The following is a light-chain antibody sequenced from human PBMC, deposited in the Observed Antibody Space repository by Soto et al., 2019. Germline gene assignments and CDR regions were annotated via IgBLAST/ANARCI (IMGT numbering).Light chain of an antibody. CDR2: DVS. CDR3: SSYRRGSTYV. J-gene: IGLJ1*01. CDR1: SSDVGGYNY. Sequence: QSVLTQPASVSGSPGQSITISCTGTSSDVGGYNYVSWYQHHPGKAPKLMIYDVSNRPSGVSNRFSGSKSGNTASLTISGLQPEDEADYYCSSYRRGSTYVFGTGTKVTVL. V-gene: IGLV2-14*03.